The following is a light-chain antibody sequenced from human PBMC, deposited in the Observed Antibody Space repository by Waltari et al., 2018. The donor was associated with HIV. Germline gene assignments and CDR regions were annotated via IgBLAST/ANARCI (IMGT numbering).Light chain of an antibody. CDR2: KDI. V-gene: IGLV3-25*03. Sequence: SYGMTQATSVSVSPGQTAKITCSSGSLPNKGSSCYRQRPGQAPILLIYKDIERPSGIPDRISGSRSGTTVILTINGVQAEDEADYYCQSTDDDGIWVFGGGTKLTVL. CDR3: QSTDDDGIWV. CDR1: SLPNKG. J-gene: IGLJ3*02.